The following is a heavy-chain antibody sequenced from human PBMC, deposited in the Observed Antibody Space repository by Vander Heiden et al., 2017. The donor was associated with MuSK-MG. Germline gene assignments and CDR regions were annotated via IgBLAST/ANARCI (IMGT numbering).Heavy chain of an antibody. CDR1: GFTFRTDW. V-gene: IGHV3-15*01. J-gene: IGHJ4*02. Sequence: EVKLVESGGGLVRPGGSLRLSCAASGFTFRTDWMGWVRQAPGKGLEWVGRIKSKTDGGKTDYAAPVKGRFTISRDDSKNTLYLQMNSLKTEDTAVYYCTTDLWFGELYAFDYWGQGTLVTVSS. D-gene: IGHD3-10*01. CDR2: IKSKTDGGKT. CDR3: TTDLWFGELYAFDY.